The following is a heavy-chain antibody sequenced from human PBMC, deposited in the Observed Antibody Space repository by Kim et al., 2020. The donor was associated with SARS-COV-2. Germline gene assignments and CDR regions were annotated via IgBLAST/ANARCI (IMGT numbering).Heavy chain of an antibody. CDR1: GFTFSSYA. Sequence: GGSLRLSCAASGFTFSSYAMSWVRQAPGKGLEWVSAISGSGGSTYYADSVKGRFTISRDNSKNTLYLQMNSLRAEDTAVYYCAKDVFGYYYDSSGYYSWGQGTLVTVSS. V-gene: IGHV3-23*01. J-gene: IGHJ4*02. CDR3: AKDVFGYYYDSSGYYS. D-gene: IGHD3-22*01. CDR2: ISGSGGST.